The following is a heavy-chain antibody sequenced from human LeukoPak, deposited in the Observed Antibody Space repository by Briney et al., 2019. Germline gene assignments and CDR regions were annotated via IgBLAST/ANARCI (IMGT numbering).Heavy chain of an antibody. V-gene: IGHV3-30*04. CDR1: GFTFSNYA. D-gene: IGHD1-26*01. CDR3: AKASFKTEVGATNPFDY. CDR2: ISYDGSNK. J-gene: IGHJ4*02. Sequence: GGSRRLSCAASGFTFSNYAMHWVRQAPGKGLEWVAVISYDGSNKYYADSVKGRFTISRDNSKNTLYLQMNSLRAEDTAVYYCAKASFKTEVGATNPFDYWGQGTLVTVSS.